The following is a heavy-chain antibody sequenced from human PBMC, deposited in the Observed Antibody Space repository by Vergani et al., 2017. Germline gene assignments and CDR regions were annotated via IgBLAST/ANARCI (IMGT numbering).Heavy chain of an antibody. J-gene: IGHJ3*02. V-gene: IGHV1-18*04. CDR3: ARDPSDAGYSYGHDAFDI. Sequence: QVQLVQSGAEVKKPGASVKVSCKASGYTFTSYGISWVRQAPGQGLEWMGWTSAYNGNTNYAQKFQGRVTMTTDTSTSTAYMELRSLRSDDTAVYYCARDPSDAGYSYGHDAFDIWGQGTMVTVSS. CDR2: TSAYNGNT. CDR1: GYTFTSYG. D-gene: IGHD5-18*01.